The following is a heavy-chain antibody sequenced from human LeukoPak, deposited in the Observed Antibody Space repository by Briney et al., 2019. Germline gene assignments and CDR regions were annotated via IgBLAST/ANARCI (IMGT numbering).Heavy chain of an antibody. D-gene: IGHD5-18*01. CDR3: ARQPVDTAMVIDY. CDR2: IYYSGST. V-gene: IGHV4-59*08. CDR1: GGSISSYY. Sequence: KPSETLSLTCTVSGGSISSYYWSWIRQPPGKGLEWIGYIYYSGSTNYNPSLKSRVTISVDTPKNQFSLKLSSVTAADTAVYYCARQPVDTAMVIDYWGQGTLVTVSS. J-gene: IGHJ4*02.